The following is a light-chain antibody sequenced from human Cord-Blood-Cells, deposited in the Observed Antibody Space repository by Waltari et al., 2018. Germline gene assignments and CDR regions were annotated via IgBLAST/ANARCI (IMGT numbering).Light chain of an antibody. V-gene: IGLV3-1*01. CDR3: QAWDGGAAVV. Sequence: SYELTQPPSVSVSPGQTASITCSGDKLGDKYACWYQQKPGQSPVLVIYQDSKRPSGIPDCFAGSNSGNTATVSISGTRAVDEVDFYCQAWDGGAAVVFGGGTKLTVL. CDR1: KLGDKY. CDR2: QDS. J-gene: IGLJ2*01.